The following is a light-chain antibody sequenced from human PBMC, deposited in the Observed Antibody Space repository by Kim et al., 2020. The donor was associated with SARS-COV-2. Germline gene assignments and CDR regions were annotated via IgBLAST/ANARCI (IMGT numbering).Light chain of an antibody. CDR1: QSGSSSY. Sequence: SSPRARATRSCRASQSGSSSYLSWYQQSPGQAPRLLIDGASSRATDIPDRFSGSGSGTDFTLIINRLEPEDFAVYYCQQCGSSPRTFGQGTKLEI. CDR3: QQCGSSPRT. CDR2: GAS. V-gene: IGKV3-20*01. J-gene: IGKJ2*02.